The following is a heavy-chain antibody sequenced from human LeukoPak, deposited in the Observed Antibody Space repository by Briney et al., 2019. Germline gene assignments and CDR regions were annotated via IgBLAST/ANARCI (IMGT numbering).Heavy chain of an antibody. Sequence: QPGGSLRLSCAASGFTFKSYTMNWVRQAPGKGLEWVSYITSSSSTISYGDSVKGRFTISRDNAKNSVYLHMNSLRAEDTAVYYCARSHPTGQPSDYWGQGTLVTVSS. CDR2: ITSSSSTI. J-gene: IGHJ4*02. CDR3: ARSHPTGQPSDY. V-gene: IGHV3-48*01. D-gene: IGHD6-13*01. CDR1: GFTFKSYT.